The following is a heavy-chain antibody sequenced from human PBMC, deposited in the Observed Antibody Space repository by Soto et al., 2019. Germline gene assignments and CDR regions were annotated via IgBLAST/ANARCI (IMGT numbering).Heavy chain of an antibody. CDR2: IIPIFGKA. V-gene: IGHV1-69*12. CDR3: ARDLEGVGGSSPFDY. J-gene: IGHJ4*02. D-gene: IGHD1-26*01. CDR1: GGTFSSYA. Sequence: QVQLVQSGAEVKKPGSSVKVSCKASGGTFSSYAISWVRQAPGQGLEWMGGIIPIFGKANYAQKFQGRVTITADESTSTAYMELRSLRSEDTAVYYCARDLEGVGGSSPFDYWGQGTLVTVSS.